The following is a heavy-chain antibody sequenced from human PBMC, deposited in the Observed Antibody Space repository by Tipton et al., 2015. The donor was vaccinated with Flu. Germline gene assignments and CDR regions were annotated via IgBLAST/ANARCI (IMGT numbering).Heavy chain of an antibody. J-gene: IGHJ6*02. CDR2: LWYDGGNV. Sequence: SLRLSCAASGFTFGGYGMHWVRQAPGKGLEWVAYLWYDGGNVHYGDSVKGRFTISRDNSKNTVYLQMTSLRVEDTAVYFCAREGPSDYGMDVWGQGTTVTVSS. V-gene: IGHV3-33*01. CDR3: AREGPSDYGMDV. CDR1: GFTFGGYG.